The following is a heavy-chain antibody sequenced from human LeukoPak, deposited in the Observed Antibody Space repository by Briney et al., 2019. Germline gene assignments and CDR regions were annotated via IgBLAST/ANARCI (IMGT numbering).Heavy chain of an antibody. J-gene: IGHJ4*02. V-gene: IGHV1-18*04. Sequence: ASVTVSCKASGYTFTSYGISWVRQAPGQGLEWMGWISAYNGNTNYAQKLQGRVTMTTDTSTSTAYMELRSLRSDDTAVYYCAREPGYCSSTSCYRYFDYWGQGTLVTVSS. CDR2: ISAYNGNT. CDR3: AREPGYCSSTSCYRYFDY. CDR1: GYTFTSYG. D-gene: IGHD2-2*01.